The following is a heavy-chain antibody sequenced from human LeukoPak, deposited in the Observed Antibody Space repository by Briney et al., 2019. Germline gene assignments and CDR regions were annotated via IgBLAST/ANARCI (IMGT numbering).Heavy chain of an antibody. Sequence: ASVKVSCKASGYTFTSYGISWVRQAPGQGLEWMGWISAYDGNTNYAQKLQGRVTMTTDTSTSTAYMELSSLRSEDTAVYYCARGAWYYDILTGYYIPSYFDYWGQGTLVTVSS. CDR3: ARGAWYYDILTGYYIPSYFDY. D-gene: IGHD3-9*01. V-gene: IGHV1-18*01. CDR2: ISAYDGNT. CDR1: GYTFTSYG. J-gene: IGHJ4*02.